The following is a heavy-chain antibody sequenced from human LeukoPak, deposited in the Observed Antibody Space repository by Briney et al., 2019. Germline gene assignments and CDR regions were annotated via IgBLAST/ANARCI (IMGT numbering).Heavy chain of an antibody. CDR1: GGSFSGYY. CDR3: ARGGLNYSGSGSYRKYNWFDP. V-gene: IGHV4-34*01. Sequence: SETLSLTXAVYGGSFSGYYWSWICQPPGKGLEWIGEINHSGSTNCNPSLKSRVTISVDTSKNQFSLKLSSVTAADTAVYYCARGGLNYSGSGSYRKYNWFDPWGQGTLVTVSS. D-gene: IGHD3-10*01. CDR2: INHSGST. J-gene: IGHJ5*02.